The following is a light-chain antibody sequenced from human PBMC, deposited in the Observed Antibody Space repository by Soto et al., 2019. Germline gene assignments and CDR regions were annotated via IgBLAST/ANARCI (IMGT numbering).Light chain of an antibody. V-gene: IGKV3-11*01. CDR2: DAS. CDR3: QQRTNWPLTT. Sequence: EIVLTQSPATLSLSPGERATLSCRASQSVSNFLAWYQQKPGQAPRLLIYDASNRATGIPARFSGSGSGTNFPLTIRSLEPEDFPMYYCQQRTNWPLTTFGHGTRLEIK. CDR1: QSVSNF. J-gene: IGKJ5*01.